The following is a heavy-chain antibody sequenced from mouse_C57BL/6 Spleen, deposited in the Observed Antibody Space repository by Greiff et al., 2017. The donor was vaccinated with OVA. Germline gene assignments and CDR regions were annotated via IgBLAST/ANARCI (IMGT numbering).Heavy chain of an antibody. CDR1: GYSINSDY. CDR3: ARGYTYAMDY. CDR2: ISYSGST. V-gene: IGHV3-8*01. Sequence: EVQLQESGPGLAKPSQTLSLTCSVTGYSINSDYWHWIRKFPGNKLEYMGYISYSGSTYYNPSLKSRISITRDTSKNQYYLQLNSMTTEDTATYYCARGYTYAMDYWGQGTSVTVSS. J-gene: IGHJ4*01. D-gene: IGHD1-2*01.